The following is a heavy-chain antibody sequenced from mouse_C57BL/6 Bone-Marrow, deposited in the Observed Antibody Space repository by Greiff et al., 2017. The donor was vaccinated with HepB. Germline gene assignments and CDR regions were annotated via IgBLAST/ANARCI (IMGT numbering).Heavy chain of an antibody. J-gene: IGHJ2*01. CDR1: GYTFTSYW. V-gene: IGHV1-64*01. Sequence: QVQLQQSGAELVKPGASVKLSCKASGYTFTSYWMHWVKQRPGQGLEWIGMIHPNSGSTNYNEKFKSKATLTVDKSSSTAYMQLSSLTSEDSAVYYCAREGYYYGSSHPYYFDYWGQGTTLTVSS. D-gene: IGHD1-1*01. CDR2: IHPNSGST. CDR3: AREGYYYGSSHPYYFDY.